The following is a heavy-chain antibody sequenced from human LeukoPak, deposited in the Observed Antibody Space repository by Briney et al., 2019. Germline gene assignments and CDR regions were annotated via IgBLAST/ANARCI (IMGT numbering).Heavy chain of an antibody. CDR3: AKGDSGSGSLDY. J-gene: IGHJ4*02. D-gene: IGHD3-10*01. Sequence: GGSLRLSRAASGFTFSYYGMHWVRQAPGEGLQWVAIVSFDGNNQYYADSVKGRFTVSRDNSKNTLYLQMNSLRAEDTAMYYCAKGDSGSGSLDYWGQGTLVTVSS. V-gene: IGHV3-30*18. CDR1: GFTFSYYG. CDR2: VSFDGNNQ.